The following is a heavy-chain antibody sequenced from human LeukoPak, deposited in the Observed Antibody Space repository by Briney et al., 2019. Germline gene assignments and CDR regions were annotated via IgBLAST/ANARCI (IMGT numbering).Heavy chain of an antibody. J-gene: IGHJ4*02. CDR1: GFTFSSYA. Sequence: GGSLRLSCAASGFTFSSYAMHWVRQAPGKGLEWVAVIWYDGSNKYYADSVKGRFTISRDNSKNTLYLQMNSLRAEDTAVYYCARDSGGVPASFDYWGQGTLVTVSS. CDR2: IWYDGSNK. V-gene: IGHV3-33*08. CDR3: ARDSGGVPASFDY. D-gene: IGHD2-2*01.